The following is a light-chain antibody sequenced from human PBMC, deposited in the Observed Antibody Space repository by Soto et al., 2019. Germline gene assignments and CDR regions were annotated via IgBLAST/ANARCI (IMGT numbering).Light chain of an antibody. V-gene: IGKV2-28*01. CDR1: QSLTHSSGYNY. CDR3: MQPLQTLIT. CDR2: LGS. Sequence: EIVLTQSPLSLSVSPGEPASISCRSSQSLTHSSGYNYLDWYLLKSGQPPQLVIYLGSNRGSGVPDRFSGRGAGTHFTLTISRVETEDAGVYFCMQPLQTLITFGQGTRLEIQ. J-gene: IGKJ5*01.